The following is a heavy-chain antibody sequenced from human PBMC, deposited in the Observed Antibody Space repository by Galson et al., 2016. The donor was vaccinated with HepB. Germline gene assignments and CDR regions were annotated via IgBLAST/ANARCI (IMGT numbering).Heavy chain of an antibody. V-gene: IGHV3-7*03. Sequence: SLRLSCAASGFRFSIYWMSWVRQAPGKGLEWVADIRQDGSQKYNVDSVRGRFTISRDNAKNSVSLEMNSLRVEDTAVYYCARDYSTDDTQSQFDFWGRGTLVTVSS. CDR3: ARDYSTDDTQSQFDF. J-gene: IGHJ4*02. CDR2: IRQDGSQK. D-gene: IGHD2/OR15-2a*01. CDR1: GFRFSIYW.